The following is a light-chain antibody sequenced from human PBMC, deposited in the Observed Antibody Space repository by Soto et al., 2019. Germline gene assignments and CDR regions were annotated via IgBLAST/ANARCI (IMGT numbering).Light chain of an antibody. CDR2: DAS. Sequence: IVLTQSPATLSLSPGETATLSCRASQSVSRFLAWYQQKPGQAPRLLIYDASNRATGIPARFSGSGSGTDFTLTISSLEPEDFAVYYCQQRSNWPTFGGGTKVEIK. J-gene: IGKJ4*01. CDR1: QSVSRF. CDR3: QQRSNWPT. V-gene: IGKV3-11*01.